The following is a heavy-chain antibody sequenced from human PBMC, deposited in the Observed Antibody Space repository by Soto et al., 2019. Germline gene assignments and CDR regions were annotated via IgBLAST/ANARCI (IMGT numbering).Heavy chain of an antibody. CDR1: GFTFSCSA. D-gene: IGHD5-18*01. CDR3: TRLVGYSYGYNY. CDR2: IRSKANSYAT. J-gene: IGHJ4*02. V-gene: IGHV3-73*01. Sequence: PGGSLRLSCAASGFTFSCSAMHWVRQASGKGLEWVGRIRSKANSYATAYAASVKGRFTISRDDSKNTAYLQMNSLKTEDTAVYYCTRLVGYSYGYNYWGQGTLVTVS.